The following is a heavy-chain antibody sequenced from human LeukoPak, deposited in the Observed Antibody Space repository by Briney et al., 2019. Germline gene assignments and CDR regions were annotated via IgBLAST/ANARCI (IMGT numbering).Heavy chain of an antibody. Sequence: SETLSLTCTVSGGSISGYYWSWIRQPPGKGLEWIGEINQSGSTNYNPSLKSRVTISVDTSKNQFSLKLSSVTAADTAVYYCARGGWRVTMVRGVKHWFDPWGQGTLVTVSS. CDR1: GGSISGYY. CDR2: INQSGST. V-gene: IGHV4-34*01. J-gene: IGHJ5*02. CDR3: ARGGWRVTMVRGVKHWFDP. D-gene: IGHD3-10*01.